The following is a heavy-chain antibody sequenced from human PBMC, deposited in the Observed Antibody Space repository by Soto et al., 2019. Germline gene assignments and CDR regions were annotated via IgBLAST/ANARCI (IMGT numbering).Heavy chain of an antibody. CDR1: GFSVSSNY. CDR2: VSDVERA. V-gene: IGHV3-53*01. Sequence: EVRLVESGGGLIQPGGSLRLSCVVSGFSVSSNYMSWVRQAPGKGLEWVTVVSDVERANYSDSVKGRFTVSRDISKRTVFLQMTCLRAEDTAVYYCARPHSAAFAWAAESWGQGTLVIVSS. J-gene: IGHJ5*02. D-gene: IGHD1-26*01. CDR3: ARPHSAAFAWAAES.